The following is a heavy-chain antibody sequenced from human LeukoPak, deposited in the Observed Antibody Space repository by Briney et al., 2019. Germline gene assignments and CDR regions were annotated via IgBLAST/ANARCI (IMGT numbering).Heavy chain of an antibody. J-gene: IGHJ4*02. V-gene: IGHV1-2*02. D-gene: IGHD3-9*01. CDR2: INPNSGGT. CDR1: GYTFTGYY. CDR3: ARSVLRFFDWLSPLDY. Sequence: ASVKVSCKASGYTFTGYYMHWVRQAPGQGLEWMGWINPNSGGTNYAQKFQGRVTMTRDTSISTAYMELSRLRSGDTAVYYCARSVLRFFDWLSPLDYWGQGTLVTVSS.